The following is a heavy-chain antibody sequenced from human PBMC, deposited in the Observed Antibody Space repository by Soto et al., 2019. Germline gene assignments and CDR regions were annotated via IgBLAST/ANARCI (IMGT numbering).Heavy chain of an antibody. CDR3: ARDPTTIAVAPYGAFDI. V-gene: IGHV1-18*01. D-gene: IGHD6-19*01. J-gene: IGHJ3*02. CDR1: GYTFTSYG. Sequence: GASVKVSCKASGYTFTSYGISWVRQAPGQGLEWMGWISAYNGNTNYAQKLKGRVTMTTDTSTSTAYMELRSLRTDDTAVYYCARDPTTIAVAPYGAFDIWGQGTMVTVSS. CDR2: ISAYNGNT.